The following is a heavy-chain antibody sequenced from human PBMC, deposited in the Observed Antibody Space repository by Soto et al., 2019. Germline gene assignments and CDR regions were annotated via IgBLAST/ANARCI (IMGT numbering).Heavy chain of an antibody. Sequence: QLQLQESGSGLVKPSQTLSLTCAVSGGSISSGGYSWSWIRQPPGKGLEWIGYIYHSGSTYYNPYLKSRVTISVDRSKNQFSLKLSSVTAADTAVYYCARALTTVTTSPHFDYWGQGTLVTVSS. CDR2: IYHSGST. J-gene: IGHJ4*02. V-gene: IGHV4-30-2*01. CDR3: ARALTTVTTSPHFDY. D-gene: IGHD4-17*01. CDR1: GGSISSGGYS.